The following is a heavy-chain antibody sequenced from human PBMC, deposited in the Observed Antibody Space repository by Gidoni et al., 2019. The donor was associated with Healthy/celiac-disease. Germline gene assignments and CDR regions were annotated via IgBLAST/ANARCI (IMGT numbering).Heavy chain of an antibody. Sequence: EVQLVESGGGLVKPGGSLSLSCAASGFTFSSYSMNWVRQAPGKGLEWVSSISSSSSYIYYADSVKGRFTISRDNAKNSLYLQMNSLRAEDTAVYYCARGEGYCSSTSCYLTGWGQGTLVTVSS. D-gene: IGHD2-2*01. CDR2: ISSSSSYI. CDR3: ARGEGYCSSTSCYLTG. J-gene: IGHJ4*02. CDR1: GFTFSSYS. V-gene: IGHV3-21*01.